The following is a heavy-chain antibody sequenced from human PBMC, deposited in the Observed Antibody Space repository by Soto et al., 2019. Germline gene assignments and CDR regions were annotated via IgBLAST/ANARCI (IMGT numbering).Heavy chain of an antibody. CDR2: ISRDGNNK. D-gene: IGHD4-4*01. V-gene: IGHV3-30*03. CDR1: GFTFRFYD. Sequence: QVQLVESGGGVVQPGKSLRLSCATSGFTFRFYDMHWVRQAPGKGLEWLAVISRDGNNKDYGDSVKGRFTISRDNSKNTLCLQMNSLRDEDAAVYYCATDAYTPIRTTAHDAGGLDHWGRGTLVTVSS. J-gene: IGHJ4*02. CDR3: ATDAYTPIRTTAHDAGGLDH.